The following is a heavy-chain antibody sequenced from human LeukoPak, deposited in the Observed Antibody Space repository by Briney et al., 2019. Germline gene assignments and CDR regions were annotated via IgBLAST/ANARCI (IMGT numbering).Heavy chain of an antibody. J-gene: IGHJ5*02. CDR1: GFTFSYYG. D-gene: IGHD2-8*02. V-gene: IGHV3-33*01. Sequence: PGRSLRLSCAASGFTFSYYGMQWVRQAPGKGLEWVALIWHDGSKRYYADSVKGRFTISRDNSKNILYLQMTSLRAEDTAVYYCTRDADTGEHFSWLDLWGQGTLVTVSS. CDR3: TRDADTGEHFSWLDL. CDR2: IWHDGSKR.